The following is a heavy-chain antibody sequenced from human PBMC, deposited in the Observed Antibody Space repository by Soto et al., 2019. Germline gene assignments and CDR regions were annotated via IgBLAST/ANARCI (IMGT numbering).Heavy chain of an antibody. CDR2: ISSNGANT. CDR3: VSWVSAHFDY. J-gene: IGHJ4*01. V-gene: IGHV3-23*01. D-gene: IGHD2-8*01. Sequence: WWSLRLSCSASVFTFDSPYSHGMSWVRQSPGKGPEWVSTISSNGANTHYAESVKGRFTISKDASRNTVHLHMNSLRADDTATYFCVSWVSAHFDYWGHGTPVTVSS. CDR1: VFTFDSPYSHG.